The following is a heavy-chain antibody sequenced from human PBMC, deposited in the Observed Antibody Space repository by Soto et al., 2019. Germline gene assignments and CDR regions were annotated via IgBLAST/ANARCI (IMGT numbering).Heavy chain of an antibody. CDR3: ARSRRSSGYYFDY. V-gene: IGHV4-34*01. CDR2: INHSGST. J-gene: IGHJ4*02. Sequence: NPSETLSLTCAVYGGSFSGYYWSWIRQPPGKGLEWIGEINHSGSTNYNPSLKSRVTISVDTSKNQFSLKLSSVTAADTAVYYCARSRRSSGYYFDYWGQGTLVTVSS. CDR1: GGSFSGYY. D-gene: IGHD6-25*01.